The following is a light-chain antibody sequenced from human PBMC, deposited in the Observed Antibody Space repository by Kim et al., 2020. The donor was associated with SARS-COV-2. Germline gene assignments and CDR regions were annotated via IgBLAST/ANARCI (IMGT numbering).Light chain of an antibody. CDR1: QAIGED. CDR2: GVS. Sequence: ASVGDKVTITCRASQAIGEDLAWFQQKPGKAPKSLIYGVSNLQPGVPSTFSGSESGTEFTLTISNVQPEDFATYFCQQYHHYPLTFGGGTKVDIK. CDR3: QQYHHYPLT. V-gene: IGKV1-16*01. J-gene: IGKJ4*01.